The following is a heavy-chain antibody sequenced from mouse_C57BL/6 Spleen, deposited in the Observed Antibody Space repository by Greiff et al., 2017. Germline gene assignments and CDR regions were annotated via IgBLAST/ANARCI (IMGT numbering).Heavy chain of an antibody. CDR2: IYPRDGST. CDR3: ARAREFTRKDYFDD. CDR1: GFTFTDHT. Sequence: VQLQESDGDLVKPGASVKLSCAASGFTFTDHTIYWIRQTPEQGLEWIGYIYPRDGSTKYTDKFKGKSTLTADKSTSTAYLQLNSLKSEDSAVYFCARAREFTRKDYFDDWGQGTTLTVSS. V-gene: IGHV1-78*01. J-gene: IGHJ2*01.